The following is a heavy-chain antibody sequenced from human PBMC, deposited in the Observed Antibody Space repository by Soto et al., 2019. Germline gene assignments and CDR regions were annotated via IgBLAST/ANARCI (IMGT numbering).Heavy chain of an antibody. CDR2: IWYDGSNK. CDR3: ARAGDYSFDY. D-gene: IGHD4-17*01. J-gene: IGHJ4*02. CDR1: GFTFSSYG. Sequence: ESGGGVVQPGRSLRLSCAASGFTFSSYGMHWVRQAPGKGLEWVAVIWYDGSNKYYADSVKGRFTISRDNSKNKLYLQMNSLRAEDTAVYYCARAGDYSFDYWGQGTLVTVSS. V-gene: IGHV3-33*01.